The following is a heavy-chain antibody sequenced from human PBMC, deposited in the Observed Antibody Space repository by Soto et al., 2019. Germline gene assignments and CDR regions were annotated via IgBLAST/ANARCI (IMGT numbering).Heavy chain of an antibody. CDR3: ARHANTVADYFDL. CDR1: GYTFTIYW. Sequence: GESLKISCQVSGYTFTIYWIGRVRQMPGKGLEWMGIIYPSDSDTRYSPSFQGQVTISADQSINTAYLQWDSLKASDTAIYYCARHANTVADYFDLWGQGTPVTVSS. CDR2: IYPSDSDT. D-gene: IGHD4-17*01. J-gene: IGHJ4*02. V-gene: IGHV5-51*01.